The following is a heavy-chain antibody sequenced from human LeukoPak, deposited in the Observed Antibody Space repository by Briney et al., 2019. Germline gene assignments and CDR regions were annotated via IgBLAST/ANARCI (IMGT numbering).Heavy chain of an antibody. J-gene: IGHJ4*02. V-gene: IGHV4-39*01. CDR3: AGSIAAAGSFDY. CDR1: GGSISSSSYY. CDR2: IYYSGST. Sequence: SETLSLTCTVSGGSISSSSYYWGWIRQPPGKGLEWIGSIYYSGSTYYNPSLKSRATISVDTSKNQFSLKLSSVTAADTAVYYCAGSIAAAGSFDYWGQGTLVTVSS. D-gene: IGHD6-13*01.